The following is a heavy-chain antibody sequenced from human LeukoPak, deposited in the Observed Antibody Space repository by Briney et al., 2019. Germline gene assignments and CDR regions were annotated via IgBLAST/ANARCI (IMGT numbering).Heavy chain of an antibody. CDR1: GFTFSSYW. CDR3: AELGITMIGGV. CDR2: ISSRGSTI. V-gene: IGHV3-48*04. J-gene: IGHJ6*04. D-gene: IGHD3-10*02. Sequence: SGGSLRLSCAASGFTFSSYWMSWVRQAPGKGLEWVSYISSRGSTIYYADSVKGRFTISRDNAKNSLYLQMNSLRAEDTAVYYCAELGITMIGGVWGKGTTVTISS.